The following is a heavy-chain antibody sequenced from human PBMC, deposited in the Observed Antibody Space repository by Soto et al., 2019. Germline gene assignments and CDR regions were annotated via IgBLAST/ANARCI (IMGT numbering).Heavy chain of an antibody. CDR3: ARDAAAALDI. CDR2: IYTSGST. CDR1: GGSIGSYY. V-gene: IGHV4-4*07. D-gene: IGHD6-13*01. J-gene: IGHJ3*02. Sequence: SETLSLTCTVSGGSIGSYYWTWIRQPAGKGLEWIGRIYTSGSTNYNPSLKSRVIMSVNTSKNQFSLRLTSVTAADTAVYYCARDAAAALDIWGQGTMVTVSS.